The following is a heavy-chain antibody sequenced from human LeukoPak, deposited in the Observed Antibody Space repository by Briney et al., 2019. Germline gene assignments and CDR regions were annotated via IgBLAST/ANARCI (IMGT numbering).Heavy chain of an antibody. Sequence: NPGGSLRLSCAASGFTFGRYSMNWVRQAPGKGLEWVSSITSSSSYIYYADSVKGRFTISRDDVKNSLYLQMHSLRAEDTAVYYCARAAGELLPFDYFDYWGQGTLVTVSS. V-gene: IGHV3-21*06. CDR2: ITSSSSYI. J-gene: IGHJ4*02. D-gene: IGHD3-10*01. CDR1: GFTFGRYS. CDR3: ARAAGELLPFDYFDY.